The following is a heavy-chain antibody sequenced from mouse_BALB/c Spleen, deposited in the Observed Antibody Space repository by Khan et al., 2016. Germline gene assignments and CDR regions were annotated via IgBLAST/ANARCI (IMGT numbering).Heavy chain of an antibody. CDR1: GYSFTGYY. J-gene: IGHJ4*01. CDR2: ISCYNGAT. Sequence: LVKTGASVKISCKAAGYSFTGYYIHWVKQSHGKGLEWIGYISCYNGATNYNQKFRGKATFTVDTSSSTAYMQFNSLTSEDSAVYYSARWDYDGYYAMDYWGQGTSVTVSS. D-gene: IGHD2-4*01. V-gene: IGHV1S34*01. CDR3: ARWDYDGYYAMDY.